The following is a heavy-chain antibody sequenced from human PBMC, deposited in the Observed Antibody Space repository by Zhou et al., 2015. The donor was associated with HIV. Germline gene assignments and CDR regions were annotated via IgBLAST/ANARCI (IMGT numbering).Heavy chain of an antibody. CDR1: GFTFTTYD. V-gene: IGHV3-48*01. Sequence: EVQLVESGGGLIQPGGSLRLSCAATGFTFTTYDMNWVRQAPGKALEWISFITKTSDVIYYADSVRGRFTISRDNAKNSLNLQMNSLRAEDTAVYYCARDRISWRLYQLLQGDVFDLWGQGTVVTVSS. D-gene: IGHD2-2*01. J-gene: IGHJ3*01. CDR2: ITKTSDVI. CDR3: ARDRISWRLYQLLQGDVFDL.